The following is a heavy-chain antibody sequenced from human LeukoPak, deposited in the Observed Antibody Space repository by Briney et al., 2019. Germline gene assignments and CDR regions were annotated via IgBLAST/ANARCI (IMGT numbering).Heavy chain of an antibody. V-gene: IGHV1-2*02. Sequence: GASVKVSCKASGYTFTGYYIHWVRQAPGQGLEWMGWINPNSGGTNYAQKFQGRVTMTRDTSISTAYMELSRLRSDDTAVYYCARAHYDFWSGYSSCGYWGQGTLVTVSS. D-gene: IGHD3-3*01. CDR3: ARAHYDFWSGYSSCGY. CDR1: GYTFTGYY. CDR2: INPNSGGT. J-gene: IGHJ4*02.